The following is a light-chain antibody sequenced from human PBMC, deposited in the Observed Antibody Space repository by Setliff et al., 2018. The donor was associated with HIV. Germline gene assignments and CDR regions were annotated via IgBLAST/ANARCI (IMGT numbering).Light chain of an antibody. J-gene: IGLJ3*02. CDR2: DVS. CDR3: GSYASTIWV. V-gene: IGLV2-14*03. Sequence: QSVLIQPASVSGSPGQSVTVSCTGTSSDVGSYDFVSWYQQLPGKAPKVVIYDVSSRPSGVSNRFSGSKSGNTASLTISGLQPEDEATYYCGSYASTIWVFGGGTKVTVL. CDR1: SSDVGSYDF.